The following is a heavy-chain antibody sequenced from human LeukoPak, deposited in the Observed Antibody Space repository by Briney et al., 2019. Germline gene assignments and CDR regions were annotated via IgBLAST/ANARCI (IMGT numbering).Heavy chain of an antibody. V-gene: IGHV4-59*01. Sequence: PSETLSLTCSVSGGSISSYYWSWIRQPPGKGLEWIGYIYYSGSTNYDPSLKSRVTISVDTSKNQFSLKLSSVTAADTAVYYCARDNWNYGSSMDVWGQGTTVTVSS. CDR3: ARDNWNYGSSMDV. D-gene: IGHD1-7*01. CDR1: GGSISSYY. J-gene: IGHJ6*02. CDR2: IYYSGST.